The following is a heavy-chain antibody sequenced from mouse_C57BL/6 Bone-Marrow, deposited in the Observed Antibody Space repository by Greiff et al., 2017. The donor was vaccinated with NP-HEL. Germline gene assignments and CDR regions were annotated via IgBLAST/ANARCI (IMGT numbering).Heavy chain of an antibody. J-gene: IGHJ3*01. D-gene: IGHD2-4*01. CDR1: GFTFSNYW. Sequence: DVQLQESGGGLVQPGGSMKLSCVASGFTFSNYWMNWVRQSPGKGLEWVAQIRLKSDNYATHYAVSVQGRFTISTTASKSSVFLQMNNLRAEDTGIYYCTGRGLPAWFAYWGQGTLVTVSA. V-gene: IGHV6-3*01. CDR2: IRLKSDNYAT. CDR3: TGRGLPAWFAY.